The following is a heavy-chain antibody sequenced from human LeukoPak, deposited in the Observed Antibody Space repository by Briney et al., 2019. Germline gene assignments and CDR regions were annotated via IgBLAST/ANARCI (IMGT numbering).Heavy chain of an antibody. V-gene: IGHV4-59*01. J-gene: IGHJ3*02. CDR2: IYYSGST. CDR1: GGSISSYY. D-gene: IGHD5-18*01. CDR3: ATGYSYGLDAFNI. Sequence: SETLSLTCTVSGGSISSYYWSWIRQPPGKGLEWIGYIYYSGSTNYNPSLKSRVTISVDTSKNQFSLKLSSVTAADTAVYYCATGYSYGLDAFNIWGQGTMVTVSS.